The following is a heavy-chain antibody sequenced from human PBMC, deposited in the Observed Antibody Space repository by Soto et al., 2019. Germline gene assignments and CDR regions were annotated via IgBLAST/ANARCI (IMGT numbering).Heavy chain of an antibody. J-gene: IGHJ6*02. CDR2: ISYDGSNK. CDR3: AKETYSSGWYVPYYYYGMDV. CDR1: GFTSSSYG. D-gene: IGHD6-19*01. V-gene: IGHV3-30*18. Sequence: PGGSLRLSCAASGFTSSSYGMHGVRQAPGKGLEWVAVISYDGSNKYYADSVKGRFTISRDNSKNTLYLQMNSLRAEDTAVYYCAKETYSSGWYVPYYYYGMDVWGQGTTVTVSS.